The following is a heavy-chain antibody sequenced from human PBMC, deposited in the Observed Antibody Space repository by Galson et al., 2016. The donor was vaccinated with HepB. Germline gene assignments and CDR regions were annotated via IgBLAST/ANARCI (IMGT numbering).Heavy chain of an antibody. CDR3: ANSGHCGGDCYYLFDY. J-gene: IGHJ4*02. CDR2: IYYSRST. Sequence: TLSLTCTVSGGSISSGGYYWNWIRQHPGKGLEWIGYIYYSRSTYYNPSLKSRVTISVDTSKIQFSLKLSSVTAADTAVYYCANSGHCGGDCYYLFDYWGQGTLVTVSS. D-gene: IGHD2-21*02. CDR1: GGSISSGGYY. V-gene: IGHV4-31*03.